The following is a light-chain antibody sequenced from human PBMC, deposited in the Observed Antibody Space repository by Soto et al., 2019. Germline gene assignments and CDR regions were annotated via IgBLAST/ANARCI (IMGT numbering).Light chain of an antibody. J-gene: IGLJ1*01. CDR2: DGG. CDR3: QVWDTTSDHFYV. V-gene: IGLV3-21*02. CDR1: NIGGKG. Sequence: SYELAQPPSVTVAPGQTARIACGGKNIGGKGVHWYQQKAGQAPVLVVDDGGDRPSGIPERFSGSKSGNTATLTISRVEDGDEADYYCQVWDTTSDHFYVFGTGTKSPS.